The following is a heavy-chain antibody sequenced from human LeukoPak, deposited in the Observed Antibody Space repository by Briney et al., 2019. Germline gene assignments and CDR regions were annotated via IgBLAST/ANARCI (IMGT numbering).Heavy chain of an antibody. D-gene: IGHD5-18*01. J-gene: IGHJ4*02. CDR1: GFTFDDYA. CDR2: ISGDGGST. CDR3: AKDSYSYGTDYFDY. Sequence: GGSLPLSCAASGFTFDDYAMRWVRQAPGKGLEWVSLISGDGGSTYYAASVKGRFTISRDNSKSYLYLPMNSLRAEDTAVYYCAKDSYSYGTDYFDYWGQGTLVSVPS. V-gene: IGHV3-43*02.